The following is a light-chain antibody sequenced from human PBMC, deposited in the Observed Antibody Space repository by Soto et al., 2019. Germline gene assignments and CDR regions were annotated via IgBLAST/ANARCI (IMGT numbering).Light chain of an antibody. Sequence: AIEMTQSPSSLSASVGVRVTITCRASQGIRNDLGWYQQKPGKAPELLIYSASTLQSGVPSRFSGSGSGTDFTLTISSLQPEDFATYYCLQDYHYPYTFGQGTKLEI. CDR2: SAS. J-gene: IGKJ2*01. CDR1: QGIRND. CDR3: LQDYHYPYT. V-gene: IGKV1-6*01.